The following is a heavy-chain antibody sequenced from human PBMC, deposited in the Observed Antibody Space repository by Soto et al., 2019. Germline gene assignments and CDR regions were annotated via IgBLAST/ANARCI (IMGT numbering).Heavy chain of an antibody. V-gene: IGHV1-69*13. Sequence: ASVKVSCKASGGTFSSYAINWVRQAPGQGLEWMGGIIPIFGTANYAQKFQGRVTITADESTSTAYMELSSLRSEDTAVYYCARDTYDSSGYYYSLDYWGQGTLVTVSS. CDR3: ARDTYDSSGYYYSLDY. CDR1: GGTFSSYA. D-gene: IGHD3-22*01. J-gene: IGHJ4*02. CDR2: IIPIFGTA.